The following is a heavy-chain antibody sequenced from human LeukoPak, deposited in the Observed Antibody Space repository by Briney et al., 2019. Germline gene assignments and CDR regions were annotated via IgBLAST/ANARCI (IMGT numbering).Heavy chain of an antibody. V-gene: IGHV3-7*01. J-gene: IGHJ3*02. CDR1: GLTFNIYW. Sequence: GSLRLSCAASGLTFNIYWMSWIRQAPGKGLEWVANIKPDGSAVYYLDSVKGRFTISRDNAQNSVFLQMNTLRVEDTAVYYCAGDRAQYYDDSFDIWGQGTMVTASS. CDR3: AGDRAQYYDDSFDI. CDR2: IKPDGSAV. D-gene: IGHD3-3*01.